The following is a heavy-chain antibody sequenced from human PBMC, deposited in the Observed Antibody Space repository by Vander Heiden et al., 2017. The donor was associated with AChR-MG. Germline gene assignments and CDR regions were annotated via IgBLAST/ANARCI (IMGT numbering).Heavy chain of an antibody. D-gene: IGHD3-10*01. CDR2: IYYSGST. J-gene: IGHJ5*02. CDR3: AREDSRPTMVQGVGFDP. V-gene: IGHV4-30-4*01. CDR1: GGSISSGDYY. Sequence: QVQLQESGPGLVKPSQTLSLTCTVSGGSISSGDYYWSWIRQPPGKGLEWIGYIYYSGSTYYNPSLKSRVTISVDTSKNQFSLKLSSVTAADTAVYYCAREDSRPTMVQGVGFDPWGQGTLVTVSS.